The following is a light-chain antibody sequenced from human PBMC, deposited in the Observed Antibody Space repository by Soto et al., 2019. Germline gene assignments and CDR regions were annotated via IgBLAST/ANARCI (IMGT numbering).Light chain of an antibody. Sequence: QSVLTQPPAVSEAPGQRVTISCTGSSSNIGAGYEAHWYQQVPGTAPKLLIYENNNRPSGVPDRFSGSKYGTSASLAITGLQAEDEAEYYCQADDSSLSGYVFGTGTKVTV. CDR1: SSNIGAGYE. V-gene: IGLV1-40*01. CDR3: QADDSSLSGYV. CDR2: ENN. J-gene: IGLJ1*01.